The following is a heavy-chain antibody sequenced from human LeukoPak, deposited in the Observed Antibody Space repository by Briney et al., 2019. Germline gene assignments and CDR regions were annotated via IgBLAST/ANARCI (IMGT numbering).Heavy chain of an antibody. Sequence: SVTVSCTASGGTFSSYGFSWVRQAPGQGLEWMGGIIPIFGTANYAQKFQGRVTITADESTSTAYMELSSLRSEDTAVYYCARSGGSSDYDSSGFTNDYWGQGTLVTVSS. CDR2: IIPIFGTA. D-gene: IGHD3-22*01. CDR1: GGTFSSYG. J-gene: IGHJ4*02. V-gene: IGHV1-69*13. CDR3: ARSGGSSDYDSSGFTNDY.